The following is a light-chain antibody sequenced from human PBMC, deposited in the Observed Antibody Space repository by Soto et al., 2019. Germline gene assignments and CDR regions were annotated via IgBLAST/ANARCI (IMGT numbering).Light chain of an antibody. Sequence: QSALTQPASVSGSPGQSITISCTGTSSDVGGYNYVSWYQQYPGRAPKLMIYEVSNRPAEVSTRFSGSKSGSTASLTISGLQAEDEAGYSCCSFTSSTTVVFGGGTKLTVL. CDR1: SSDVGGYNY. CDR2: EVS. V-gene: IGLV2-14*01. J-gene: IGLJ2*01. CDR3: CSFTSSTTVV.